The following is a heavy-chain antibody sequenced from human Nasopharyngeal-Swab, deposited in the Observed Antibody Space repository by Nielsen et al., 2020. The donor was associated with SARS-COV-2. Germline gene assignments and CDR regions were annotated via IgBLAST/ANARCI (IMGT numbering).Heavy chain of an antibody. CDR2: ISWNSGSI. V-gene: IGHV3-9*01. J-gene: IGHJ4*02. CDR1: GFTFDDYA. CDR3: ATSPFCAAAGISCYFDY. D-gene: IGHD6-13*01. Sequence: GGSLRLSCAASGFTFDDYAMHWVRQAPGKGLEWVSGISWNSGSIGYADSVKGRFTISRDNAKHSLYLQMTSLRAEDTSLYYCATSPFCAAAGISCYFDYWGQGTLVTVSS.